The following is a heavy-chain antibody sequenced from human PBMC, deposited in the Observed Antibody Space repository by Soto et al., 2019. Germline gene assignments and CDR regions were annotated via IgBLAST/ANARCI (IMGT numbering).Heavy chain of an antibody. CDR3: ARDTTKYNYLDY. J-gene: IGHJ4*01. Sequence: SETLSLTCTLSVDSISTYYWHWIRQPPGKGPEWLGFVYYSGSTSYNPSLKRRLSISVDTSKNQFSLKLRSVTAADTAVYYCARDTTKYNYLDYWGHGTLVTVSS. CDR2: VYYSGST. V-gene: IGHV4-59*01. CDR1: VDSISTYY. D-gene: IGHD1-1*01.